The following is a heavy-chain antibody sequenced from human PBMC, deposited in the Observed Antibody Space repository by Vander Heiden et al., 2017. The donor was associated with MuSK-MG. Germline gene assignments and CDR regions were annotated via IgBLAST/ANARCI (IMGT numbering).Heavy chain of an antibody. D-gene: IGHD2-2*01. V-gene: IGHV1-18*01. J-gene: IGHJ4*02. CDR1: GYTFTSCG. CDR3: ARHPSVGDY. Sequence: QVQRVRSGAEVKKPGASGQGSGRASGYTFTSCGNSWVRQAPGQGFEWMGWISAYTGNTNYAQKLQGSVTMTTDTSTSTAYMELRSLRSDDTAVYYCARHPSVGDYWGQGTLVTVSS. CDR2: ISAYTGNT.